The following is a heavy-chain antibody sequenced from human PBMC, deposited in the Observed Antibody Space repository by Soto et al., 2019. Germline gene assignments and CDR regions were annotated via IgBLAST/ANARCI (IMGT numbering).Heavy chain of an antibody. D-gene: IGHD3-10*01. V-gene: IGHV1-18*01. CDR2: ISAYNGNT. J-gene: IGHJ6*02. Sequence: ASVKVSCKASGDTFSSYAISWVRQAPGQGLEWMGWISAYNGNTNYAQKLQGWVTMTRDRSISTAYMELSRLKSDDTAVYYCARVGGGLASLGYYGMDVWGQGTTVTVSS. CDR1: GDTFSSYA. CDR3: ARVGGGLASLGYYGMDV.